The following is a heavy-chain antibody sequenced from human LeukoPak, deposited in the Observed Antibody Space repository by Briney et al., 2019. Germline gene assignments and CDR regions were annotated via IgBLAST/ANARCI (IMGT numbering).Heavy chain of an antibody. J-gene: IGHJ4*02. D-gene: IGHD2-2*01. V-gene: IGHV1-18*01. Sequence: ASVKVSCKASGYTFTTYGISWVRQAPGQGLEWMGWISAYNGNTNYPQKLQGRVTMTTDTSTSTAYMELRSLRSDDTAVYYCASSVRVVVPAAIDYWGQGTLVTVSS. CDR1: GYTFTTYG. CDR2: ISAYNGNT. CDR3: ASSVRVVVPAAIDY.